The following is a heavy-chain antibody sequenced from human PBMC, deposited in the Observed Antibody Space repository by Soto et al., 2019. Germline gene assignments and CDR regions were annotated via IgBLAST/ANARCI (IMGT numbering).Heavy chain of an antibody. J-gene: IGHJ4*02. V-gene: IGHV1-69*01. D-gene: IGHD2-2*02. CDR1: AETFNTYT. CDR3: AGNACQSTSCYTTDFDS. CDR2: IIPILVKT. Sequence: QVQLGQSGAEVKRPGASVRVSCKASAETFNTYTINWVRQAPGQSPERLGGIIPILVKTKYPQSFQGRVTITADGSTSTVYLELSNLRSVDTAMYYCAGNACQSTSCYTTDFDSWGRGTLVTVSS.